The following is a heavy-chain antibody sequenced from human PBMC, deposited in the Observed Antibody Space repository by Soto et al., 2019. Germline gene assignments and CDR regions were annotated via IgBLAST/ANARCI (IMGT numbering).Heavy chain of an antibody. J-gene: IGHJ4*02. CDR2: IYSGGYT. CDR3: ATHPGGGGY. D-gene: IGHD3-10*01. Sequence: EVQLVESGGGLIQPGGSLRLSCAVSGFTVSNNYMSWVRQAPGKGLEGVSVIYSGGYTAYGDSVKGRFTISRDNSKNPLSFQINSRRAADAAVFSWATHPGGGGYWGQGTLVTVSS. CDR1: GFTVSNNY. V-gene: IGHV3-53*01.